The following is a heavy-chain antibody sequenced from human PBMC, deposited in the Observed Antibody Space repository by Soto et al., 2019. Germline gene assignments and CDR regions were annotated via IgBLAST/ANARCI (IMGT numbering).Heavy chain of an antibody. CDR2: IYYTGST. V-gene: IGHV4-59*12. Sequence: SETLSLTCTVSGGSISNYFWSWIRQPPGKGLEWIGYIYYTGSTNYNPSLKSRVTISVDTSKNHFSLNLNSVTAADTAVYYCARDVGSSHGPGHPHYFDYWGQGTLVTVSS. D-gene: IGHD2-2*01. CDR1: GGSISNYF. J-gene: IGHJ4*02. CDR3: ARDVGSSHGPGHPHYFDY.